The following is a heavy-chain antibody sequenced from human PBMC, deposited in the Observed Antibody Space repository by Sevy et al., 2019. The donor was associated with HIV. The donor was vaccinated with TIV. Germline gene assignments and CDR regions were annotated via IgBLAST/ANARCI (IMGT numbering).Heavy chain of an antibody. V-gene: IGHV3-7*01. J-gene: IGHJ4*02. CDR2: IKQDGSEK. D-gene: IGHD5-18*01. Sequence: GGSLRLSCAASGFTFSSYWMSWVRQAPGKGLEWVAIIKQDGSEKYYVDSVKGRFTISRDNAKNSLYLQMNSLRAEDTAVYYCARATRDTAIGAVRYFDYWGQGTLVTVSS. CDR3: ARATRDTAIGAVRYFDY. CDR1: GFTFSSYW.